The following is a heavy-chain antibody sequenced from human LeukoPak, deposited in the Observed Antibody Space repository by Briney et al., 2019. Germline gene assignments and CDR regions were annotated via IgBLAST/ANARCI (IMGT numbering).Heavy chain of an antibody. CDR2: IFPGENT. V-gene: IGHV4-4*07. CDR3: ASLSGSFWSGYYSFGMDV. Sequence: SETLSLTCTVSGGSISGYYWSWIRQPAGKGLEWIGRIFPGENTRYSPSLKSRVTMSADTSKNQFSLKLSSVTAADTAVYYCASLSGSFWSGYYSFGMDVWGQGTTVTVSS. CDR1: GGSISGYY. D-gene: IGHD3-3*01. J-gene: IGHJ6*02.